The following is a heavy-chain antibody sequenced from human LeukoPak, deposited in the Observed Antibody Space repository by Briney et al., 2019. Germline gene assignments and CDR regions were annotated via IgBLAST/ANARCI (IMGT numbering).Heavy chain of an antibody. Sequence: PSETLSLTCTVSGGSVSSGSYYWSWIRQPPGKGLEWIGYIYYSGSTNYNPSLKSRVTISVDTSKNQFSLKLSSVTAADTAVYYCARGLRRKGLDVWGQGTTVTVSS. J-gene: IGHJ6*02. CDR3: ARGLRRKGLDV. V-gene: IGHV4-61*01. CDR1: GGSVSSGSYY. CDR2: IYYSGST.